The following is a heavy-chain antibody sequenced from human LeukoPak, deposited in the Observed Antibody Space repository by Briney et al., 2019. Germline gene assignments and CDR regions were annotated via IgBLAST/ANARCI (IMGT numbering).Heavy chain of an antibody. CDR3: TTAAVAYTQFDY. V-gene: IGHV3-15*01. CDR1: GFTFNNAW. CDR2: IKSKTDGGRT. J-gene: IGHJ4*02. Sequence: GGSLRLSCAASGFTFNNAWMSWVRQAPGKGLEWVGRIKSKTDGGRTDYAAPVKGRFTISRDDSENTLYLQMNRLKTEDTAVYYCTTAAVAYTQFDYWGQGTLVTVSS. D-gene: IGHD2-2*02.